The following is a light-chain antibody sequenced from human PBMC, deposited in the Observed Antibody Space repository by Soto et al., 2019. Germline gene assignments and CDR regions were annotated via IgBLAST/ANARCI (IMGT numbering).Light chain of an antibody. CDR3: SSFAPGRIYV. J-gene: IGLJ1*01. Sequence: QSVLTQPASVSASPGQSITISCTGTSSDVGTYDDVSWYRQHPGKAPRLLIYEVTNRPSGVSNRFSGSKSGDTASLTISGLQAEDEGDYYCSSFAPGRIYVFGSGTKVTVL. V-gene: IGLV2-14*01. CDR1: SSDVGTYDD. CDR2: EVT.